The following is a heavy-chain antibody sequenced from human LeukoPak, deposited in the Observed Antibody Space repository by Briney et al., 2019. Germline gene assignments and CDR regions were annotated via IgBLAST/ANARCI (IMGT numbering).Heavy chain of an antibody. CDR3: AREGAARNFDY. J-gene: IGHJ4*02. V-gene: IGHV4-30-2*01. Sequence: SETLSLTCTVSGGSISSGGYYWSWIRQPPGKGLEWIGYIYHSGSTYYNPSLKSRVTISVDTSQNQFSLKLSSVTAADTAVYYCAREGAARNFDYWGQGILVTVSS. CDR1: GGSISSGGYY. CDR2: IYHSGST. D-gene: IGHD6-6*01.